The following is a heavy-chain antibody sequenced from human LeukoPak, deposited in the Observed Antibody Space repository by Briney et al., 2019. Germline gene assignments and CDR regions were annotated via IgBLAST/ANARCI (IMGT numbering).Heavy chain of an antibody. J-gene: IGHJ4*02. CDR3: ARGNGYGAVAGTFDY. V-gene: IGHV3-21*01. CDR1: GFTFSSYS. D-gene: IGHD6-19*01. CDR2: ISSSSSYI. Sequence: GGSLRLSCAASGFTFSSYSMDWVRQAPGKGLEWVSSISSSSSYIYYADSVKGRFTISRDNAKNSLYLQMNSLRAEDTAVYHCARGNGYGAVAGTFDYWGQGTLVTVSS.